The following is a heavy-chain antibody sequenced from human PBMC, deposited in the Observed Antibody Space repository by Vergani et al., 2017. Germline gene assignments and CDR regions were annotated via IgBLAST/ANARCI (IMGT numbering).Heavy chain of an antibody. CDR2: ISYDGNKK. V-gene: IGHV3-30*03. Sequence: QVQLVESGGGEVHPGRSLRLSCSAAGFPFSDYGVHWVRPAPGKGLEWVSVISYDGNKKNYADSVKGRFTISRDNYKNTLYLEMNALRAEDTAVYYCARDFLTRVTTLDYYYMGVWGKGTTVTVSS. CDR1: GFPFSDYG. J-gene: IGHJ6*03. D-gene: IGHD1-1*01. CDR3: ARDFLTRVTTLDYYYMGV.